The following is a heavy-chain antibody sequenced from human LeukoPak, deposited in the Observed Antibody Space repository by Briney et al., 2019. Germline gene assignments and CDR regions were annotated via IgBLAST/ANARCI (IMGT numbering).Heavy chain of an antibody. CDR3: ARDSYRGGDCYSGRNFDY. D-gene: IGHD2-21*01. Sequence: GASVKVSCKASGYTFTGYYMHWVRQAPGQGLEWMGRINPNSGGTNYAQKFQGRVTMTRDTSISTAYMELSSLRSDDTAVYYCARDSYRGGDCYSGRNFDYWGQGTLVTVSS. J-gene: IGHJ4*02. CDR1: GYTFTGYY. V-gene: IGHV1-2*06. CDR2: INPNSGGT.